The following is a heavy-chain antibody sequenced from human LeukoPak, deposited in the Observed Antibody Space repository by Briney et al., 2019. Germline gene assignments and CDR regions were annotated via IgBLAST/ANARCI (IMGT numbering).Heavy chain of an antibody. CDR3: ARGFISRGYSYANDAFDI. V-gene: IGHV3-30*04. CDR2: ISYDGSNK. J-gene: IGHJ3*02. D-gene: IGHD5-18*01. Sequence: GGSLRLSCAASGFTFSSYAMHWVRQAPGKGLEWVAVISYDGSNKYYADSVKGRFTISRDNSKITLYLQMNSLRAEDTAVYYCARGFISRGYSYANDAFDIWGQGTMVTVSS. CDR1: GFTFSSYA.